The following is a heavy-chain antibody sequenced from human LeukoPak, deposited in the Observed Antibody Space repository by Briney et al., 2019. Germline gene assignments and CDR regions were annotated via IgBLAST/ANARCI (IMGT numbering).Heavy chain of an antibody. Sequence: ASVKVSCKASGGTFSSYATSWVRQAPGQGLEWMGGIIPIFGTANYAQQFQGRVTITADKSTITTYMELSSLRSEDTAVYYCAVPSNYYDSNGYYYYWGQGTLVIVSS. D-gene: IGHD3-22*01. J-gene: IGHJ4*02. CDR3: AVPSNYYDSNGYYYY. CDR1: GGTFSSYA. CDR2: IIPIFGTA. V-gene: IGHV1-69*06.